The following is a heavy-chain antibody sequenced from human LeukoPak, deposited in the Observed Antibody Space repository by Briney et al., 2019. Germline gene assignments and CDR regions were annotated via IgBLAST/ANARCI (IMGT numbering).Heavy chain of an antibody. D-gene: IGHD3-22*01. V-gene: IGHV4-38-2*02. J-gene: IGHJ4*02. CDR1: GYSISSGYY. Sequence: PSETLSLTCTVSGYSISSGYYWGWIRQPPGKGLEWIGSIYHSGSTYYNPSLKSRVTISVDTSKNQFSLKLSSVTAAATAVYYCARDPLSSGITSDWGQGTLVTVSS. CDR2: IYHSGST. CDR3: ARDPLSSGITSD.